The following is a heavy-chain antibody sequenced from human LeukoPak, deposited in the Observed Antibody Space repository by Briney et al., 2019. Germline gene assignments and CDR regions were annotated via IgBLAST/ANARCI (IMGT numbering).Heavy chain of an antibody. CDR3: ARPRGESSGSYFDAFDI. V-gene: IGHV4-39*01. D-gene: IGHD1-26*01. CDR1: GGSISSSSYY. Sequence: SETLSLTCTVSGGSISSSSYYWGWLRQPPGQGLEWIGNFYYSGSTYYNPSLKSRVTISVDTSKNQFSLKLSSVTAADTAVYYCARPRGESSGSYFDAFDIWGQGTMVTVSS. J-gene: IGHJ3*02. CDR2: FYYSGST.